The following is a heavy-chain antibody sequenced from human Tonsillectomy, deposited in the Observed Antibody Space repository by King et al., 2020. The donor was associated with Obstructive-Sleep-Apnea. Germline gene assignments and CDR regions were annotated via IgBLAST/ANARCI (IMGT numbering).Heavy chain of an antibody. CDR2: ISYSGST. CDR1: GGSISSYY. J-gene: IGHJ4*02. CDR3: ARSLDSSGYYYTNY. Sequence: QLQESGPGLVKPSETLSLTCTVSGGSISSYYWSWIRQPPGKGLEWIGYISYSGSTNYNPSLKSRVTISVDTSKNQFSLKLISVTAAETAVYYCARSLDSSGYYYTNYWGQGTLVTVSS. D-gene: IGHD3-22*01. V-gene: IGHV4-59*08.